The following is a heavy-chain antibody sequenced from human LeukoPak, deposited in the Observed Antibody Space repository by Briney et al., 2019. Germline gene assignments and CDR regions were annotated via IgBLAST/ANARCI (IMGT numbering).Heavy chain of an antibody. J-gene: IGHJ5*02. CDR3: ARLSLYSSGWYGMNP. V-gene: IGHV1-69*05. CDR1: GGTFSSYA. Sequence: SVKVSCKASGGTFSSYAISWVRQAPGQGLEWMGRIIPIFGTANYAQKFQGRVTITTDESTSTAYMELSSLRSEDTAVYYCARLSLYSSGWYGMNPWGQGTLVTVSS. D-gene: IGHD6-19*01. CDR2: IIPIFGTA.